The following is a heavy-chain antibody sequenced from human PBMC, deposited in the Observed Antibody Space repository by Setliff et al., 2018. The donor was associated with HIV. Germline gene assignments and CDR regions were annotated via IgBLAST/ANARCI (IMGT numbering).Heavy chain of an antibody. Sequence: LSLTCTVSGGSISSSSYYWGWIRQPPGKGLEWIGSIYYSGSTYYNPSLKSRVTISIDTSKNQFSLQLTSVTAADTAAYYCVNPSGAMGDFDSWGQGTLVTVSS. CDR3: VNPSGAMGDFDS. CDR1: GGSISSSSYY. J-gene: IGHJ4*02. CDR2: IYYSGST. V-gene: IGHV4-39*01. D-gene: IGHD3-16*01.